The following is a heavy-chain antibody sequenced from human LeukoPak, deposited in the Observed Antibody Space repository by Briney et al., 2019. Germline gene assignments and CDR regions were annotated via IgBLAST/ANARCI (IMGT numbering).Heavy chain of an antibody. Sequence: GGSLRFSCATSGFTFSNAWMNWVRQAPGKGLEWVGRIRSNSDGGTIDYAVPVKGRFALSRDDSKNTLYLQMNSLQTEDTAVYYCATDFYDTTWGQGTLVTVSS. V-gene: IGHV3-15*07. CDR3: ATDFYDTT. J-gene: IGHJ5*02. CDR1: GFTFSNAW. CDR2: IRSNSDGGTI. D-gene: IGHD3-22*01.